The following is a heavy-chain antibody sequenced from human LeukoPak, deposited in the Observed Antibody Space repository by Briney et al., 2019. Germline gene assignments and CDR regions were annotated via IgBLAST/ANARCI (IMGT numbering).Heavy chain of an antibody. CDR1: GFTFSDYY. CDR3: ASCPICTAADYYYYYMDV. V-gene: IGHV3-11*04. D-gene: IGHD2-15*01. Sequence: GGSLRLSCAASGFTFSDYYMSWIRQAPGKGLEWVSYISSSGSTIYYADSVKGRFTISRDNAKNSLYLQMNSLRAEDTAVYYCASCPICTAADYYYYYMDVWGKGTTVTVSS. J-gene: IGHJ6*03. CDR2: ISSSGSTI.